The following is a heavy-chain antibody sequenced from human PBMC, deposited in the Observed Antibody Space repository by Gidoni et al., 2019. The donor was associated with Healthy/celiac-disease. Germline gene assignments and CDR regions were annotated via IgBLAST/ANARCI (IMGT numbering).Heavy chain of an antibody. CDR2: IKSKTDGGTT. J-gene: IGHJ6*03. V-gene: IGHV3-15*01. CDR1: GFTFSNAW. CDR3: TTEGAAAGAYYYYYYYMDV. D-gene: IGHD6-13*01. Sequence: EVQLVESGGGLVKPGGSLRLSCAASGFTFSNAWMSWVRQAPGKGLDWVCRIKSKTDGGTTDYAAPVKGRFTISRDDSKNTLYLQMNSLKTEDTAVYYCTTEGAAAGAYYYYYYYMDVWGKGTTVTVSS.